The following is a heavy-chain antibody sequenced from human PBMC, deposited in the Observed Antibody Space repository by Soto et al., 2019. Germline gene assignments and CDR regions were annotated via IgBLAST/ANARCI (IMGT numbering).Heavy chain of an antibody. Sequence: LRLSCAASGFAFSSEWMHWVRQAPGKGLVWVSRIDPYDTGITYADSVKGRFTISRDNSKNTLYLQMNSLRAEDTAVYYCAKPAEGYCSGGSCPYSYYFDYWGQGTLVTVSS. D-gene: IGHD2-15*01. CDR3: AKPAEGYCSGGSCPYSYYFDY. J-gene: IGHJ4*02. V-gene: IGHV3-74*01. CDR1: GFAFSSEW. CDR2: IDPYDTGI.